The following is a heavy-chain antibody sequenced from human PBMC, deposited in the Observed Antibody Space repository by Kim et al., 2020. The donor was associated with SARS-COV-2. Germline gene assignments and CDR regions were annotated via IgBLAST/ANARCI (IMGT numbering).Heavy chain of an antibody. Sequence: GESLKISCKGSGYSFTSYWISWVRQMPGKGLEWMGRIDPSDSYTNYSPSFQGHVTISADKSISTAYLQWSSLKASDTAMYYCARHVXVGCSSTSCYANWFXPWGQGTLVTVSS. CDR3: ARHVXVGCSSTSCYANWFXP. V-gene: IGHV5-10-1*01. J-gene: IGHJ5*02. CDR2: IDPSDSYT. CDR1: GYSFTSYW. D-gene: IGHD2-2*01.